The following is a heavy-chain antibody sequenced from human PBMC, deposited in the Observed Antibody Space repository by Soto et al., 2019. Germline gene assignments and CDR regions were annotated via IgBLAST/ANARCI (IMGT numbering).Heavy chain of an antibody. J-gene: IGHJ4*02. Sequence: QITLKESGPTLVKPTQTLTLTCTFSGFSLSTSGVGVGWIRQPPGQALEWLALIYWNDDKRYSPSLKSRLTITKDTSKNQVVLTMTNMDPVDTATYYCAHSPFDIVGAPDFDYWGQGTLVTVSS. CDR1: GFSLSTSGVG. CDR2: IYWNDDK. V-gene: IGHV2-5*01. CDR3: AHSPFDIVGAPDFDY. D-gene: IGHD1-26*01.